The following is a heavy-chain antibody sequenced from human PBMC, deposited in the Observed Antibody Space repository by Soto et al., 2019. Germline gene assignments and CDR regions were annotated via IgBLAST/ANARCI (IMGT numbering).Heavy chain of an antibody. J-gene: IGHJ6*03. CDR2: INHSGST. CDR3: ARGYCSGGSCYSKYYYYYYMDV. Sequence: SETLSLTCAVYGGSFSGYYWSWIRQPPGKGLEWIGEINHSGSTNYNPSLKSRVTISVDTSKNQFSLKLSSVTAADTAVYYCARGYCSGGSCYSKYYYYYYMDVWGKGTTVTVSS. D-gene: IGHD2-15*01. V-gene: IGHV4-34*01. CDR1: GGSFSGYY.